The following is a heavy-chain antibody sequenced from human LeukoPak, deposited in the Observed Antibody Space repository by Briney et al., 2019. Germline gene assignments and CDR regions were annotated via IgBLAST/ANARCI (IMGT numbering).Heavy chain of an antibody. Sequence: SETLSLTCTVSGGSISSHYWSWIRQPPGKGLEWIGYIYYSGSPNYNPSLKGRVTISVDTSKNQFSLKLSSVTAADTAVYYCATYFDWLDYWGQGTLVTVSS. CDR3: ATYFDWLDY. D-gene: IGHD3-9*01. J-gene: IGHJ4*02. CDR1: GGSISSHY. V-gene: IGHV4-59*11. CDR2: IYYSGSP.